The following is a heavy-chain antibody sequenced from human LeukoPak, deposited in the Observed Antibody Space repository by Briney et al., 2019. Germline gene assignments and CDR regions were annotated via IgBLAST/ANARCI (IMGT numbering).Heavy chain of an antibody. V-gene: IGHV1-8*01. J-gene: IGHJ6*02. CDR2: MNPNSGNT. CDR3: ARSADDYGDSSYYYYGMDV. D-gene: IGHD4-17*01. Sequence: ASVTVSCKASGYTFTSYDINWVRQATGQGLEWMGWMNPNSGNTGYARRFQGRVTMTRNTAIGTAYMELSSLRSEDTAVYYCARSADDYGDSSYYYYGMDVWGQGTTVTVSS. CDR1: GYTFTSYD.